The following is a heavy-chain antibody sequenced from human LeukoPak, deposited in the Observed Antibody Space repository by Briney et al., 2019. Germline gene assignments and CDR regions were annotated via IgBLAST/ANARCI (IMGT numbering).Heavy chain of an antibody. CDR3: AKDRGVHYYGSERGLYNWFDP. CDR1: GFTFSTYA. Sequence: GGSLRLSCAASGFTFSTYAMSWVRQAPGKGLDWVSAISGSGTTTYSANSVKGRFTISRDNSKNTLHLQMNSLRVEDTAVYYCAKDRGVHYYGSERGLYNWFDPWGQGTLVTVSS. J-gene: IGHJ5*02. V-gene: IGHV3-23*01. CDR2: ISGSGTTT. D-gene: IGHD3-10*01.